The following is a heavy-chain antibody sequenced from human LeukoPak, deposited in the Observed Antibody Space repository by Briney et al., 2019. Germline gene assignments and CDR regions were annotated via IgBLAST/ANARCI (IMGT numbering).Heavy chain of an antibody. J-gene: IGHJ4*02. V-gene: IGHV4-4*09. Sequence: SETLSLTCTVSGDSISSYYWSWIRQPPGKGLEWIRYIYTSGGTNYIPSLEGRVTISIDTSKNQFSLKLSSVTAADSAVYYCARLTRLSTSPDRYYLDYWGQGTLVTVSS. CDR2: IYTSGGT. CDR3: ARLTRLSTSPDRYYLDY. D-gene: IGHD6-6*01. CDR1: GDSISSYY.